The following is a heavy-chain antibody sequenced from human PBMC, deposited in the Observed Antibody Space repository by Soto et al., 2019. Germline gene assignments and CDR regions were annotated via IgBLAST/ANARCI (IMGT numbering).Heavy chain of an antibody. Sequence: PSETLSLTCTVSGGSISSYYWSWIRQPPGKGLEWIGYIYYSGSTNYNPSLKSRVTISVDTSKNQFSLQLSSVTAAATAVHYCGGTACYDYVWGSYYWFDPWGQGTLVIVSS. CDR2: IYYSGST. CDR3: GGTACYDYVWGSYYWFDP. D-gene: IGHD3-16*01. V-gene: IGHV4-59*01. J-gene: IGHJ5*02. CDR1: GGSISSYY.